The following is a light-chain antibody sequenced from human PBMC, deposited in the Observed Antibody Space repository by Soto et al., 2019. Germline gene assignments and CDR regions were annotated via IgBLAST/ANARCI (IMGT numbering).Light chain of an antibody. J-gene: IGLJ2*01. V-gene: IGLV1-44*01. Sequence: QALVTQTPSASGTPGQTITMSCSGSTSNIGSNTVTWYQQFPGSAPKVLIYVNNQRRSGVPDRFSGSKSGTSAFLAITGLQSEDEADYYCATWDDSLNGLIFGGGTKVTVL. CDR3: ATWDDSLNGLI. CDR2: VNN. CDR1: TSNIGSNT.